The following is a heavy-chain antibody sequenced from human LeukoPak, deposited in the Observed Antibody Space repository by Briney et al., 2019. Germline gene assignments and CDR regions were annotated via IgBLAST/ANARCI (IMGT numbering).Heavy chain of an antibody. V-gene: IGHV3-43*01. CDR2: ISWDGGTA. Sequence: GGSLRLSCAASGFNFDDYTMHWVRQPPGKGLEWVSLISWDGGTAYYADSVKGRFTISRDNSKNSLYLQMNSLRAEDTAVYYCAKDRYAFDIWGQGTMVTVSS. CDR3: AKDRYAFDI. CDR1: GFNFDDYT. J-gene: IGHJ3*02.